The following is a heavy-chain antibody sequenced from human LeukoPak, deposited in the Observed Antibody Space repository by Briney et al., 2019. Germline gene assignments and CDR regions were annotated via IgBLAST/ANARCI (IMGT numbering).Heavy chain of an antibody. CDR2: IYYSGST. CDR3: ARVRPLRPIYGSGSYSVIDY. D-gene: IGHD3-10*01. Sequence: PSETLSLTCTVSGGSISSSSYYWGWIRQPPGKGLEWIGSIYYSGSTNYNPSLKSRVTISVDTSKNQFSLKLSSVTAADTAVYYCARVRPLRPIYGSGSYSVIDYWGQGTLVTVSS. J-gene: IGHJ4*02. CDR1: GGSISSSSYY. V-gene: IGHV4-39*07.